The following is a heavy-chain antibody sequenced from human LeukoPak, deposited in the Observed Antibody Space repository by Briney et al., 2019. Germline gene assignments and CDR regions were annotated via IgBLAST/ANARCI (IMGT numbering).Heavy chain of an antibody. Sequence: GASVKVSCKASGYTFSSHEIIWVRQATGQGLEYMGWMNPNDGNTAYAQKFQGRVTMTRDTSMSTAYMELSSLRSEDTAVYYCARGSSGWYWGPGYWGQGTLVTVSS. D-gene: IGHD6-19*01. CDR2: MNPNDGNT. CDR3: ARGSSGWYWGPGY. CDR1: GYTFSSHE. J-gene: IGHJ4*02. V-gene: IGHV1-8*01.